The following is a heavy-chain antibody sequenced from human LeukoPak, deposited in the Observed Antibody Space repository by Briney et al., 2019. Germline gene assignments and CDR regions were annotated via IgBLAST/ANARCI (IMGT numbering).Heavy chain of an antibody. CDR3: ARGLNWNQDY. V-gene: IGHV4-59*01. Sequence: SETLSLTCTVSGGSITGYYWTWLRQPPRKGLEGIGYIYYGGRTNYNPSLKSRVTMSIDTSKNQFSLRLTSVTAADTAVYYGARGLNWNQDYWGQGTLVTVSS. J-gene: IGHJ4*02. CDR2: IYYGGRT. D-gene: IGHD1-20*01. CDR1: GGSITGYY.